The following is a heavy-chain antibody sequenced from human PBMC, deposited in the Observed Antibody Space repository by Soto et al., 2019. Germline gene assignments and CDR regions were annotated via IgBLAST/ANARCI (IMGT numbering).Heavy chain of an antibody. CDR2: ISSSSSHI. J-gene: IGHJ4*02. Sequence: EVQLVESGGCLVKPGGSLRLSCAASGLTFSTYSMNWVRQAPGKGLEWVSCISSSSSHIFYADSVKGRFTISRDNAKNSLYLQMNSLRAEDTAVYYCARDLGTGWSIDYWGQGTLVTVSS. CDR1: GLTFSTYS. V-gene: IGHV3-21*01. CDR3: ARDLGTGWSIDY. D-gene: IGHD6-19*01.